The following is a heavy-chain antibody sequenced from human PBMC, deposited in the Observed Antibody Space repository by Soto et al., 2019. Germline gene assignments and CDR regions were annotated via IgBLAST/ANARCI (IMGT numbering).Heavy chain of an antibody. CDR2: IKSKTDAETT. J-gene: IGHJ4*02. CDR3: PTLYQGISN. Sequence: EVQLVESGGGFVKPGGSLRLSCAASGFTFSNAWMSWVRQTPGKGLEWVGRIKSKTDAETTDYAAPVKGRFTISRDDSKNALYLQMKSLKTEDTAVYYCPTLYQGISNWGQGTLVTVSS. V-gene: IGHV3-15*01. D-gene: IGHD1-20*01. CDR1: GFTFSNAW.